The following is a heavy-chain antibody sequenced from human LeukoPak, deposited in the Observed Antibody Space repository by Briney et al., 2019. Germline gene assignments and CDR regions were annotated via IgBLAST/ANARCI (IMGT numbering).Heavy chain of an antibody. Sequence: GGSLRLSCAASGFIFSNYAMQWVRQAPGMGLEWVAFIRYDGGNTYYADSVKGRFTISRDNAKNSLYLDMSSLRADDTAVYYCARAENSGSGGLDPWGQGTLVTVSS. CDR2: IRYDGGNT. J-gene: IGHJ5*02. CDR3: ARAENSGSGGLDP. V-gene: IGHV3-30*02. D-gene: IGHD2-15*01. CDR1: GFIFSNYA.